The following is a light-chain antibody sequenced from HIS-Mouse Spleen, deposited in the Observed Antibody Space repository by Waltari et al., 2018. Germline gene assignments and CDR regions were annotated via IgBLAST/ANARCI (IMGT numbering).Light chain of an antibody. CDR2: DVS. V-gene: IGLV2-11*01. CDR3: CSYAGSYTYV. CDR1: SSDVGGYHY. Sequence: QSALTQPRSVSGSPGQSVTIPCTGTSSDVGGYHYVSWYQQHPGKAPKLMIYDVSKRPSGVPDRFSGSKSGNTASLTISGLQAEDEADYYCCSYAGSYTYVFGTGTKVTVL. J-gene: IGLJ1*01.